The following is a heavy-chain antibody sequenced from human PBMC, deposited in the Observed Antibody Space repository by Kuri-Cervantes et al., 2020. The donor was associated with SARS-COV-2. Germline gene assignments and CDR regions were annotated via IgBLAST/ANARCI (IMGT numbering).Heavy chain of an antibody. V-gene: IGHV1-18*01. CDR2: ISAYNCNT. CDR1: GYTFTSYG. D-gene: IGHD2-2*01. CDR3: ARDGIDIVVGNDAFDI. J-gene: IGHJ3*02. Sequence: ASVKVSCKASGYTFTSYGISWVRQAPGQGLEGVGWISAYNCNTNYAQKLQGRVTMTTDTSTSAAYMELRSLRSDATAVYYCARDGIDIVVGNDAFDIWGQGTMVTVSS.